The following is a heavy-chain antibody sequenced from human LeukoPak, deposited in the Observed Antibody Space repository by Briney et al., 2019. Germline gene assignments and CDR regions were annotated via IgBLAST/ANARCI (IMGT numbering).Heavy chain of an antibody. CDR3: ARDGSNWSNDYYHGVDV. Sequence: SETLSLTCAVYGGSFSGYYWSWIRQPPGKGLEWIGEINHSGSTNYNPSLKSRVTISVDTSKNQFSLRLSSVTAADTAVYYCARDGSNWSNDYYHGVDVWGQGTTVTVSS. CDR2: INHSGST. V-gene: IGHV4-34*01. J-gene: IGHJ6*02. D-gene: IGHD4-11*01. CDR1: GGSFSGYY.